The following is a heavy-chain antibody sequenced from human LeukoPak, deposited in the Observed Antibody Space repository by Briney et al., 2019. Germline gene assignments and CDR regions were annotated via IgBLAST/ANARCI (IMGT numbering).Heavy chain of an antibody. Sequence: GGSLRLSCAASGFTFSDYYMSWIRQAPGKGLEWVSYISSCGSTIYYADSVKGRFTISRDNAKNSLYLQMNSLRAEDTAVYYCARDSLLYDYGDYPYYFDYWGQGTLVTVSS. CDR2: ISSCGSTI. CDR3: ARDSLLYDYGDYPYYFDY. D-gene: IGHD4-17*01. J-gene: IGHJ4*02. CDR1: GFTFSDYY. V-gene: IGHV3-11*01.